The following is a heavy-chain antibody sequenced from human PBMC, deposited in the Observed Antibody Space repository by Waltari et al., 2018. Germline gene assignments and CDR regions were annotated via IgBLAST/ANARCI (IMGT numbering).Heavy chain of an antibody. D-gene: IGHD3-10*01. Sequence: VKLRQSGPELVKSSETLSLTCSVSGGSIDSYDWTWIRQSPGKGLEWIGYISYHGTTNSHPSLESRVAIAVDTSKNQLSLKLTSVTAADTAVYFCARRILHAAGSRGITDNYSMDVWGQGATVSVSS. V-gene: IGHV4-59*01. CDR3: ARRILHAAGSRGITDNYSMDV. CDR2: ISYHGTT. CDR1: GGSIDSYD. J-gene: IGHJ6*02.